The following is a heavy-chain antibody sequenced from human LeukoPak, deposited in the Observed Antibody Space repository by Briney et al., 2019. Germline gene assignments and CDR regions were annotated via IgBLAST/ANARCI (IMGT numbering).Heavy chain of an antibody. J-gene: IGHJ3*02. D-gene: IGHD3-22*01. CDR2: ISGSGGST. Sequence: GGSLRLSCAASGFTFSSYAMSWVRQAPGKGLEWVSAISGSGGSTYYADSVKGRFTVSRDTSKNTLYLQMNSLRAEDTAVYYCARYYDRRAFDTWGQGTMVTVSS. CDR1: GFTFSSYA. V-gene: IGHV3-23*01. CDR3: ARYYDRRAFDT.